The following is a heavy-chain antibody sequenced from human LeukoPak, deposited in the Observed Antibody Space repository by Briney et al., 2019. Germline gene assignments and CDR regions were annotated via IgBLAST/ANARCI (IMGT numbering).Heavy chain of an antibody. CDR2: IYYSGST. CDR3: ARGTRYYGSGSYYNSPVNYGMDV. CDR1: GGSISSGAYS. J-gene: IGHJ6*02. Sequence: SETLSLTCAVSGGSISSGAYSWSWIRQPPGKGLEWIGYIYYSGSTYYNPSLKSRVTISVDTSKNQFSLKLSSVTAADTAVYYCARGTRYYGSGSYYNSPVNYGMDVWGQGTTVTVSS. V-gene: IGHV4-30-2*05. D-gene: IGHD3-10*01.